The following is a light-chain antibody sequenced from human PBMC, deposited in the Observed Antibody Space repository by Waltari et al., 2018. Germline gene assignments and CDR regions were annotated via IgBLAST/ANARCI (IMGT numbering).Light chain of an antibody. J-gene: IGLJ3*02. CDR1: ELPKQY. V-gene: IGLV3-25*03. Sequence: SYELTQPPSVSVSPGQTAKITCSGDELPKQYAYWYQQRPGQAPVLVISKDTERPSGIPERISGSSSGTTVTLTISGVQAEDEADYYCHSTHSNYWVFGGGTKLTVL. CDR3: HSTHSNYWV. CDR2: KDT.